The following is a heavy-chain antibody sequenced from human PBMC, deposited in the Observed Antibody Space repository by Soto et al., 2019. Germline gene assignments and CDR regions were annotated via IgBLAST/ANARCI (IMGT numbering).Heavy chain of an antibody. J-gene: IGHJ6*03. CDR3: ANGLSLTYYDYIWGTETYYYYYMDV. CDR2: ISAYNGNT. D-gene: IGHD3-16*01. Sequence: ASVKVSCKASGYTFTSYGISWVRQAPGQGLEWMGWISAYNGNTNYAQKLQGRVTMTTDTSTSTAYMELRSLRSDDTAVYYCANGLSLTYYDYIWGTETYYYYYMDVWGKGTTVTVSS. V-gene: IGHV1-18*01. CDR1: GYTFTSYG.